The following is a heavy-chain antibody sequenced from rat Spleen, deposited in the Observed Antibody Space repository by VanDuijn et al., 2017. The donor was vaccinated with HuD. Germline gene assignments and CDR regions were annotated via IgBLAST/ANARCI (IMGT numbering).Heavy chain of an antibody. Sequence: EVQLVESGGGLVQPGRSLKLSCAASGFTFSSFPMAWVRQAPKKGLEWVATILFDGSSTYYRDSVKGRFTISRDNAKSTLYLQMDSLRSEDTATYYCARHSAGDTGDWYYFDYWGQGVMVTVSS. CDR2: ILFDGSST. CDR1: GFTFSSFP. V-gene: IGHV5-17*01. D-gene: IGHD4-2*01. J-gene: IGHJ2*01. CDR3: ARHSAGDTGDWYYFDY.